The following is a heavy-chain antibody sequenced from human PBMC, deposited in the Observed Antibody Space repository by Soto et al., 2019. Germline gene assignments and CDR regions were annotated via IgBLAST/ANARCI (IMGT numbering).Heavy chain of an antibody. D-gene: IGHD2-15*01. V-gene: IGHV1-18*04. CDR2: ISAYNGNT. CDR1: GYTFTSYG. Sequence: ASVKVSCKASGYTFTSYGISWVRQAPGQGLEWMGWISAYNGNTNYAQKLQGRVTMTTDTSTSTAYMELRSLRSDDTAVYYCARVVAGYCSGGSCYSPPDYYYGMDVWGQGTTVTVSS. J-gene: IGHJ6*02. CDR3: ARVVAGYCSGGSCYSPPDYYYGMDV.